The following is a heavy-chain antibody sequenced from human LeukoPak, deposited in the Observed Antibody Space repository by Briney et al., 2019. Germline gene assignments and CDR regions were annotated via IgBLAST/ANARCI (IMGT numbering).Heavy chain of an antibody. D-gene: IGHD3-22*01. CDR1: GFTFSGYA. CDR3: ARVRHYYDSSGYEVFWFDP. J-gene: IGHJ5*02. V-gene: IGHV3-23*01. CDR2: ISGSGGNT. Sequence: GGSLRLSCPASGFTFSGYAMSWVRQAPGKGLQWVSTISGSGGNTYYADSVKGRFTISRDNSKNTLYLQMNSLRAEDTAVYYCARVRHYYDSSGYEVFWFDPWGQGTLVTVSS.